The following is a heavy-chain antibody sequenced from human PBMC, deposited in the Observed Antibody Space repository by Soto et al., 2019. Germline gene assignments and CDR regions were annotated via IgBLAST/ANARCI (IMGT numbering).Heavy chain of an antibody. CDR2: INHSGST. CDR1: GGSFSGYY. Sequence: SETLSLTCAVYGGSFSGYYWSWIRQPPGKGLEWIGEINHSGSTNYNPSLKSRVTISVDTSKNQFSLKLSSVTAADTAVYYCARASYWNYVGYYYYMDVWGKGTTVTVSS. J-gene: IGHJ6*03. V-gene: IGHV4-34*01. D-gene: IGHD1-7*01. CDR3: ARASYWNYVGYYYYMDV.